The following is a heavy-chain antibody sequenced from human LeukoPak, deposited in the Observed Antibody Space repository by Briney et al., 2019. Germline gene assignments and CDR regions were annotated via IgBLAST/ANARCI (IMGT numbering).Heavy chain of an antibody. CDR2: ISSSSSYI. Sequence: GGSLRLSCAASGFTFDDYGMSWVRQAPGKGLEWVSSISSSSSYIYYADSVKGRFTISRGNAKNSLYLQMNSLRAEDTAVYYCARDQREWELLTAFDYWGQGTLVTVSS. CDR1: GFTFDDYG. D-gene: IGHD1-26*01. J-gene: IGHJ4*02. V-gene: IGHV3-21*01. CDR3: ARDQREWELLTAFDY.